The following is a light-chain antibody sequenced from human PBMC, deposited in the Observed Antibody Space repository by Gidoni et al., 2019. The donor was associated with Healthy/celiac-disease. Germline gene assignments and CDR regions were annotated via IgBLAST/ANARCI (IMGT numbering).Light chain of an antibody. CDR3: QQYYSTPRT. J-gene: IGKJ1*01. CDR1: QSVLYRSNNKHY. CDR2: CAS. Sequence: DIVMTQSPDSLAVSLGERATINCKSSQSVLYRSNNKHYLAWYQQKPGQPPKLLIYCASTRESGVPDRFSGSGSGTDFTLTISSLQAEYVAVYYCQQYYSTPRTFGQGTKVEIK. V-gene: IGKV4-1*01.